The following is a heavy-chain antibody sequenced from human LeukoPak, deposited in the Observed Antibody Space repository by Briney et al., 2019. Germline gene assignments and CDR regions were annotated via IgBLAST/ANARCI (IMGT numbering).Heavy chain of an antibody. V-gene: IGHV4-4*02. CDR1: GGSISSRDW. CDR3: VRVAVRGVISGFDL. D-gene: IGHD3-10*01. CDR2: IHYSGST. J-gene: IGHJ3*01. Sequence: SGTLSLTCAVSGGSISSRDWWSLVRQPPGKDLEWIGEIHYSGSTNDNPSLKSRVTISVDKSKNQFSLKLSSVTAADTAVYYCVRVAVRGVISGFDLWGQGTMVTVSS.